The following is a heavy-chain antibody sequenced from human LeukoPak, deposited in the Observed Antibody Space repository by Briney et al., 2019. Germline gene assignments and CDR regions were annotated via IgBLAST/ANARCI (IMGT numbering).Heavy chain of an antibody. J-gene: IGHJ4*02. V-gene: IGHV3-30*03. CDR2: ISHDGSNK. CDR1: GLALSGGG. CDR3: GSTQEMATILPFDN. D-gene: IGHD5-24*01. Sequence: PGRSLRLSWAASGLALSGGGCQWVRQAPGKGLKWGTAISHDGSNKCYRESVKGGFTISRGSSKNTLYLQMNSLRAEDTVMYSCGSTQEMATILPFDNSGQGTLVTVSS.